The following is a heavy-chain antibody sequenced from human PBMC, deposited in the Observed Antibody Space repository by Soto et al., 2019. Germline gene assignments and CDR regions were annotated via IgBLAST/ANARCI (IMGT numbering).Heavy chain of an antibody. V-gene: IGHV4-39*01. CDR3: AIGGYSSSWYVNWFDP. CDR1: GGSISSSSYY. CDR2: IYYSGST. Sequence: SETLSLTCTVSGGSISSSSYYWGWIRQPPGKGLEWIGSIYYSGSTYYNPSLKSRVTISVDTSKNQFSLKLSSVTAADTAVYYCAIGGYSSSWYVNWFDPWGQGTLVTVSS. J-gene: IGHJ5*02. D-gene: IGHD6-13*01.